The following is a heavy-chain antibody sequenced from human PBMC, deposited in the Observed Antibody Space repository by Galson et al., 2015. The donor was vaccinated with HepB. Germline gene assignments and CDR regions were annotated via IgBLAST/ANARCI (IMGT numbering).Heavy chain of an antibody. CDR1: GYRFSSQW. Sequence: QSGAEVKMPGESLKISCKGSGYRFSSQWIGWVRQMSGKGLEWMGIIYPADSDTRYGPSFQGQVTISADRSISTVYLQWSSLKASDSAVYYCATEGDSGSYFAYWGQGTLVTVSP. CDR3: ATEGDSGSYFAY. V-gene: IGHV5-51*01. CDR2: IYPADSDT. J-gene: IGHJ4*02. D-gene: IGHD3-10*01.